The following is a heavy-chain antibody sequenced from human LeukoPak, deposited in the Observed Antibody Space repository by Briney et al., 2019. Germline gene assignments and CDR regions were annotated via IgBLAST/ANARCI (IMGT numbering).Heavy chain of an antibody. CDR3: AKDGAQYSSGPECDP. J-gene: IGHJ5*02. V-gene: IGHV3-23*01. CDR2: ISHDGMNA. Sequence: GGSLRLSCAASGFHFSGYAMSWVRQAPGKGLEWVSAISHDGMNAYYADSVKGRFTISRDNSKKTVSLEMSSLTADDTGGYYCAKDGAQYSSGPECDPRGQGALVTVSP. CDR1: GFHFSGYA. D-gene: IGHD6-19*01.